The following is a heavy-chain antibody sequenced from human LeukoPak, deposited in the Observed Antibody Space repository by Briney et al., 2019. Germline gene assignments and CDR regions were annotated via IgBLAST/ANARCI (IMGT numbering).Heavy chain of an antibody. D-gene: IGHD1/OR15-1a*01. J-gene: IGHJ5*02. CDR1: GYTFTGYY. Sequence: ASVKVSCKASGYTFTGYYMHWVRQAPGQGLEWTGRINPNSGGTNYAQKFQGRVTMTRDTSISTAYMELSRLRSDDTAVYYCAGLKTAIGNTGFDPWGQGTLVTVSS. CDR3: AGLKTAIGNTGFDP. V-gene: IGHV1-2*06. CDR2: INPNSGGT.